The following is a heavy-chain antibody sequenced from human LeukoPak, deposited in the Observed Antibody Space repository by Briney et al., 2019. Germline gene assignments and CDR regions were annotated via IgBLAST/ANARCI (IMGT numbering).Heavy chain of an antibody. V-gene: IGHV3-23*01. CDR1: GFTLSSYA. Sequence: PGGSLRLSCAASGFTLSSYAMSWVRQAPGKGLEWVSAISGSGGSTYYADSVKGRFTISRDNSKNTLYLQMNSLRAEDTAVYYCAGYYDILTGYYYFDYWGQGTLVTVSS. CDR3: AGYYDILTGYYYFDY. D-gene: IGHD3-9*01. CDR2: ISGSGGST. J-gene: IGHJ4*02.